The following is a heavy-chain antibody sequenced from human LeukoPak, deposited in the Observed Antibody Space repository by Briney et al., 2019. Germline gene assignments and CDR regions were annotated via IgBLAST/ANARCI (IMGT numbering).Heavy chain of an antibody. J-gene: IGHJ4*02. V-gene: IGHV3-30*03. CDR1: GFTFSSYG. CDR2: ISYDGSNK. Sequence: QPGGSLRLSCAASGFTFSSYGMHWVRQAPGKGLEWVAVISYDGSNKYYADSVKGRFTISRDNSKNTLYLQMNSLRAEDTAVYYCARDRRHRSSGVGDLAYYFDYWGQGTLVTVSS. CDR3: ARDRRHRSSGVGDLAYYFDY. D-gene: IGHD1-14*01.